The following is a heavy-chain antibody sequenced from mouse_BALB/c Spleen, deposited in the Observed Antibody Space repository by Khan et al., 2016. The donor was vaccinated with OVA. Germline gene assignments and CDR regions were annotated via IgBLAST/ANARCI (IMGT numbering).Heavy chain of an antibody. CDR3: ARNYDYDEGLAY. CDR2: IWSGGST. D-gene: IGHD2-4*01. V-gene: IGHV2-2*02. CDR1: GFSLTTYG. J-gene: IGHJ3*01. Sequence: QIQLVQSGPGLVQPSQSLSITCTVSGFSLTTYGVHWVRQSPGKGLECLGVIWSGGSTDYNAAFISRLSISKDNSKSQVFFKMNSLQANDTAIYYCARNYDYDEGLAYWGQGTLVTVSA.